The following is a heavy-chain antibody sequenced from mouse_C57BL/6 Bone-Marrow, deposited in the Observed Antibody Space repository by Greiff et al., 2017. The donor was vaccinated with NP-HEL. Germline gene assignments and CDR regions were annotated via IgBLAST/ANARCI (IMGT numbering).Heavy chain of an antibody. CDR3: ARERRLLPFFDY. CDR1: GYTFTDYY. J-gene: IGHJ2*01. D-gene: IGHD2-3*01. V-gene: IGHV1-26*01. Sequence: VQLQQSGPELVKPGASVKISCKASGYTFTDYYMNWVKQSHGKSLEWIGDINPNNGGTSYNQKFKGKATLTVDKSSSTAYMELRSLTSEDSAVYYCARERRLLPFFDYWGQGTTLTVSS. CDR2: INPNNGGT.